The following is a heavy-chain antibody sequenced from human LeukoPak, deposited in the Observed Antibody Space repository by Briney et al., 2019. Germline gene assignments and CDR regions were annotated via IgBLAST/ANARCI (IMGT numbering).Heavy chain of an antibody. D-gene: IGHD3-10*01. J-gene: IGHJ5*02. CDR3: ARRKVTMVRGASPWFDP. Sequence: SETLSLTCAVYGGSFSGYYWSWIRQPPGKGLEWIGEINHSGSTNYNPSLKSRVTISVDTSKNQFSLKLSSVTAADTAVYYCARRKVTMVRGASPWFDPWGQGTLVTVSS. CDR1: GGSFSGYY. V-gene: IGHV4-34*01. CDR2: INHSGST.